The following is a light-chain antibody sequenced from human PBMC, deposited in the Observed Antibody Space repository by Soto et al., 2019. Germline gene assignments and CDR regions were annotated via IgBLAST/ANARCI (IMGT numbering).Light chain of an antibody. J-gene: IGLJ1*01. CDR2: EGS. CDR3: CSYAGSSTYV. CDR1: SSDVGTYNL. V-gene: IGLV2-23*01. Sequence: QSVLTQPASVSGSPGQSITISCTGTSSDVGTYNLVSWYQHHPGKAPKLMIYEGSKRPSGVSNRFSGSKSGNTASLTISRLQAEDEADYYCCSYAGSSTYVFGTGTKVTVL.